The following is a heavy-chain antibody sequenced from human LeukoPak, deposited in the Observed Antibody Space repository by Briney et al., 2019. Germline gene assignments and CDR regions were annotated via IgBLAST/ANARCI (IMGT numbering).Heavy chain of an antibody. CDR3: TKRYTSAWYYLDD. Sequence: RGSLRDSRAASGFTFKSYGMHGVRQAPGKGLEWVAVISYDETDRYYADSVKGRFTVSRDNSKNTLYLQMNSLRAEDTAVYYCTKRYTSAWYYLDDGDQPTLVTVSS. CDR1: GFTFKSYG. D-gene: IGHD6-19*01. J-gene: IGHJ4*02. CDR2: ISYDETDR. V-gene: IGHV3-30*18.